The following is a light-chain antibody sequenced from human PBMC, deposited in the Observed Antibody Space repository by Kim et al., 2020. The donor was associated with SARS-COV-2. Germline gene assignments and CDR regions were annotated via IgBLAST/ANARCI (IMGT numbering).Light chain of an antibody. CDR3: LLYFSGAGV. Sequence: PGKAISHNCGSTTEDVTNADYSCWLQQRPVQAPRTLIYDRTNNQSWTPAPFSCSIVGGKAALTLAGVKAEDEAHYYCLLYFSGAGVFGGGTQLTVL. CDR2: DRT. V-gene: IGLV7-46*01. J-gene: IGLJ3*02. CDR1: TEDVTNADY.